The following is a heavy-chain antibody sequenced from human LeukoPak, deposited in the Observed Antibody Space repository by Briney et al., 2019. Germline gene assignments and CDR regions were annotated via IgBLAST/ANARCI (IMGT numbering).Heavy chain of an antibody. V-gene: IGHV4-34*01. Sequence: SETLSLTCAVYGGSFSGYYWSWIRQPPGKGLEWIGEINHSGSTNYNPSLKSRVTISVDTSKNQFSLKLSSVTAADTAVYYCARGRAGYYYDSSGYSFDYWGQGTLVTVSS. CDR1: GGSFSGYY. CDR2: INHSGST. CDR3: ARGRAGYYYDSSGYSFDY. J-gene: IGHJ4*02. D-gene: IGHD3-22*01.